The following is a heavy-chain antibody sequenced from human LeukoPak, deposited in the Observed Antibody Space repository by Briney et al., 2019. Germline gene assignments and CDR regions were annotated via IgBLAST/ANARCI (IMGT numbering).Heavy chain of an antibody. CDR2: IYYSGST. V-gene: IGHV4-39*01. CDR1: GGSISSSSYY. J-gene: IGHJ4*02. Sequence: SETLSLTCTVSGGSISSSSYYWGWIRQPPGKGLEWIGSIYYSGSTYYNPSLKSRVTISVDTSKNQFSLKLSSVTAADTAVYYCARQEEEYSRELDCWGQGTLVTVSS. CDR3: ARQEEEYSRELDC. D-gene: IGHD6-6*01.